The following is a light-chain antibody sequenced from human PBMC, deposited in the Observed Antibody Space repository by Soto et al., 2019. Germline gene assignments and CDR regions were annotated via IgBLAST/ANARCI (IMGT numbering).Light chain of an antibody. Sequence: QAVVTQEPSLTVSPGGTVTLTCGSSTGAVTSGHYPWWFQQKPGQAPTTLIYDTNNRPSWTPTRFSGSLLGGKAALTLSGAQPEDEADYYCLLFFHGPIIFGGGTKLTVL. CDR3: LLFFHGPII. J-gene: IGLJ2*01. CDR1: TGAVTSGHY. CDR2: DTN. V-gene: IGLV7-46*01.